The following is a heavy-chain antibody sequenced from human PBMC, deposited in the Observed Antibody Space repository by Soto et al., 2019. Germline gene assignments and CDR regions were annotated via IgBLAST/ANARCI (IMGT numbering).Heavy chain of an antibody. D-gene: IGHD1-7*01. V-gene: IGHV3-53*04. CDR3: ARVNWNYVHLIDY. Sequence: GGSLRLSCAASGFTVSSNYMSWVRQAPGKGLEWVSVIYSGGSTYYADSVKGRFTISRHNSKNTLYLQMNSLRAEDTAVYYCARVNWNYVHLIDYWGQGTLVTVSS. CDR1: GFTVSSNY. J-gene: IGHJ4*02. CDR2: IYSGGST.